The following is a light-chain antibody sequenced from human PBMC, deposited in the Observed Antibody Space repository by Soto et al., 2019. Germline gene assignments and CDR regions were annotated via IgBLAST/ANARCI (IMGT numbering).Light chain of an antibody. CDR3: QQANSFPWT. J-gene: IGKJ2*02. V-gene: IGKV1-12*01. CDR1: QDITSW. CDR2: AAS. Sequence: DIQMTQSPSSVSASVGDRVTITCRASQDITSWLTWYQQKPGKAPKLLIYAASRFHSGVQSRFSGSESGTDFTLTISSLQPEDFATYYCQQANSFPWTFGQGTKLDIK.